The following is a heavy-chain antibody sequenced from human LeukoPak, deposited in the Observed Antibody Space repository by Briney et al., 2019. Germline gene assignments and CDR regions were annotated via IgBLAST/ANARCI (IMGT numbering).Heavy chain of an antibody. CDR1: GFTFSSYG. CDR3: AKDSGGYDYNYFDY. D-gene: IGHD5-12*01. Sequence: PGGSLRLSCAASGFTFSSYGMHWVRQAPGKGLEWVAFIRYDGSNKYYADSVKGRFPISRDNSKNTLYLHMNSLRAEDTAVYYCAKDSGGYDYNYFDYWGRGTMVTVSS. CDR2: IRYDGSNK. J-gene: IGHJ4*02. V-gene: IGHV3-30*02.